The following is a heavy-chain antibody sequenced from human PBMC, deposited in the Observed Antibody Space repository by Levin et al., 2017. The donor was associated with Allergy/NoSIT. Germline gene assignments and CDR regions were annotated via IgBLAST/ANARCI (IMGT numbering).Heavy chain of an antibody. V-gene: IGHV4-59*01. D-gene: IGHD3-16*01. CDR3: ARDRIGWLDP. CDR1: GGSISSYY. Sequence: SQTLSLTCTVSGGSISSYYWSWIRQPPGKGLEWIGYIYYSGSTNYNPSLKSRVTISVDTSKNQFSLKLSSVTAADTAVYYCARDRIGWLDPWGQGTLVTVSS. J-gene: IGHJ5*02. CDR2: IYYSGST.